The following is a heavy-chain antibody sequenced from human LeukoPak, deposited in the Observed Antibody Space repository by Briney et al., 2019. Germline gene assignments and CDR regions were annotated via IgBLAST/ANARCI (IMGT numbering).Heavy chain of an antibody. CDR2: ISYDGSNK. J-gene: IGHJ4*02. CDR3: AREESYYDYVWGSYRPYYFDY. V-gene: IGHV3-30-3*01. Sequence: GGSLRLSCAASGFTFSSYAMHWVRQAPGKGLEWVAVISYDGSNKYYADSVKGRFTISRDNSKNTLYLQMNSLRAEDTAVYYCAREESYYDYVWGSYRPYYFDYWGQGTLVTVSS. D-gene: IGHD3-16*02. CDR1: GFTFSSYA.